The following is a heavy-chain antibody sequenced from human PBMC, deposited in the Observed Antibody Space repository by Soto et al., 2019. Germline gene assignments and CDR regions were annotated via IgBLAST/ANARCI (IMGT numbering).Heavy chain of an antibody. Sequence: QVQLQESGPGLVKPSDTLSLTCAVSGYSISSSNWWGWIRQPPGKGLEWIGYIYYSGTTYYNPSLKRRVATSVATSTNQCSLQLTSVTDGDKAVYYCARRESQGPIDYWGQGTLVTVSS. CDR2: IYYSGTT. D-gene: IGHD1-26*01. CDR3: ARRESQGPIDY. V-gene: IGHV4-28*01. CDR1: GYSISSSNW. J-gene: IGHJ4*02.